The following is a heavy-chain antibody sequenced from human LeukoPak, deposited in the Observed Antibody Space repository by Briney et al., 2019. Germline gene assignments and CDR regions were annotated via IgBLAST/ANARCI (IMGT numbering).Heavy chain of an antibody. CDR2: IYTSGST. CDR3: ARVPGATYYGPGSYYKEVPHYYYYMGV. V-gene: IGHV4-61*02. J-gene: IGHJ6*03. CDR1: GDSISSGSYY. D-gene: IGHD3-10*01. Sequence: SETLSLTCTGSGDSISSGSYYGSWIRQPAGKGLEWIGRIYTSGSTNYNPSLKSRVTISVDTSKNQFSLKLSSVTAADTAVYYCARVPGATYYGPGSYYKEVPHYYYYMGVWGKGTTVTLSS.